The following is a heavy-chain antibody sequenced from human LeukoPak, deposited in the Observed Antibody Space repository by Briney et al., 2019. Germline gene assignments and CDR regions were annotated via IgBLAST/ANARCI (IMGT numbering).Heavy chain of an antibody. V-gene: IGHV3-9*01. CDR3: AKDQDSSGYYFDY. CDR1: GFTFGDYA. J-gene: IGHJ4*02. CDR2: ISWNSGSI. D-gene: IGHD3-22*01. Sequence: GRSLRLSCAASGFTFGDYAMHRVRQAPGKGLEWVSGISWNSGSIGYADSVKGRFTISRDNAKNSLYLQMNSLRAEDTALYYCAKDQDSSGYYFDYWGQGTLVTVSS.